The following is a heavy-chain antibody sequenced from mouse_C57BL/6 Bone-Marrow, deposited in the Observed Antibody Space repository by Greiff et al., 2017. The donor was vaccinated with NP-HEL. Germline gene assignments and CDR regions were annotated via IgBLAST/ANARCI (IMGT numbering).Heavy chain of an antibody. CDR3: ANPYYGSSLFAY. V-gene: IGHV5-17*01. CDR1: GFTFSDYG. J-gene: IGHJ3*01. D-gene: IGHD1-1*01. CDR2: ISSGSSTI. Sequence: ELKLQESGGGLVKPGGSLKLSCAASGFTFSDYGMHWVRQAPEKGLEWVAYISSGSSTIYYADTVKGRFTISRDNAKNTLFLQMTSLRSEDTAMYYCANPYYGSSLFAYWGQGTLVTVSA.